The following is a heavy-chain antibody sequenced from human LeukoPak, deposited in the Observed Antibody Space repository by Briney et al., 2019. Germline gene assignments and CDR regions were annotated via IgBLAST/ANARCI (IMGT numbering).Heavy chain of an antibody. CDR2: ISTSSIYI. CDR1: GFTFSSYS. D-gene: IGHD5-12*01. J-gene: IGHJ4*02. Sequence: GGSLRLSCAASGFTFSSYSMNWVRQAPGKGLEWVSSISTSSIYIYYADSVKGRFTISRDNAKNSLYLQMNSLRAEDTAVYYCARDIQVSAWSGYEEMHYFDYWGQGTLVTVSS. V-gene: IGHV3-21*01. CDR3: ARDIQVSAWSGYEEMHYFDY.